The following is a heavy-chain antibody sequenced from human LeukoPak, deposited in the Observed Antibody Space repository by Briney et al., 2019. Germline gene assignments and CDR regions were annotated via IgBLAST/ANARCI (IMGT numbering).Heavy chain of an antibody. CDR3: ARGSSSWYFERGFDP. V-gene: IGHV4-31*03. D-gene: IGHD6-13*01. Sequence: SQTLSLTCTVSGGSISSGGYYWSWIRQHPGKGLEWIGYIYYSGSTYYNPSLKSRVTISVDTSKNQFSLKLSSVTAADTAVYYCARGSSSWYFERGFDPWGQGTLVTVSS. CDR2: IYYSGST. J-gene: IGHJ5*02. CDR1: GGSISSGGYY.